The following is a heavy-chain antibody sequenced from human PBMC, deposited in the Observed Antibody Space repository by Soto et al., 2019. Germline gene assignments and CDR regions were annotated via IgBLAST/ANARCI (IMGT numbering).Heavy chain of an antibody. V-gene: IGHV3-30-3*01. CDR2: ILYDGSNQ. CDR1: GFTFSDYA. J-gene: IGHJ4*02. CDR3: ARDQFIITTHYYFDY. D-gene: IGHD3-22*01. Sequence: QVQLVESGGGVVQPGRSLRLSCAASGFTFSDYAIHWVRQAPGKGLEWVAVILYDGSNQHYADSVKGRFTISRDNSKSTLYLQMSSLRAEDTAVYYCARDQFIITTHYYFDYWGQGTLVTVSS.